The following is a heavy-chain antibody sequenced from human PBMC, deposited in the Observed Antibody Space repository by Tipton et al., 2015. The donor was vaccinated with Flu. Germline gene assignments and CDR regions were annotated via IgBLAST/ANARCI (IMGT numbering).Heavy chain of an antibody. CDR3: AREGRLVVVPAAIENYYYMDV. CDR1: GFTFSSYS. D-gene: IGHD2-2*01. V-gene: IGHV3-21*01. CDR2: ISSSSSYI. Sequence: SLRLSCAASGFTFSSYSMNWVRQAPGKGLEWVSSISSSSSYIYYADSVKGRFTISRDNAKNSLYLQMNSLRAEDTAVYYCAREGRLVVVPAAIENYYYMDVWGKGTTVTVSS. J-gene: IGHJ6*03.